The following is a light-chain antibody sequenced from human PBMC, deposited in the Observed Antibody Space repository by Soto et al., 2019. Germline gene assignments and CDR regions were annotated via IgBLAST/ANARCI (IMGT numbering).Light chain of an antibody. Sequence: EIVMTQSPATLSVSPGERATLSCRASQSVSSNLAWYQQKPGQAPRLLIYDASNRATGIPARFSGSGSGTDFTLTISSLEPEDFAVYYCQQRSNWPPITFGQGTRLET. CDR2: DAS. CDR1: QSVSSN. CDR3: QQRSNWPPIT. J-gene: IGKJ5*01. V-gene: IGKV3-11*01.